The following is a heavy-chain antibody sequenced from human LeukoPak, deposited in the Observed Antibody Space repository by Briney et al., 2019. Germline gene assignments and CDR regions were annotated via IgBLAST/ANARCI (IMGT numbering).Heavy chain of an antibody. Sequence: ASVKVSCKASGYTFTGYHMHWVRQAPGQGLEWMGWINPNSGGTNYAQKFQGRVTMTRDTSISTAYMELSRLRSDDTAVYYCARRTIAAAAGQFDPWGQGTLVTVSS. CDR1: GYTFTGYH. CDR2: INPNSGGT. CDR3: ARRTIAAAAGQFDP. J-gene: IGHJ5*02. V-gene: IGHV1-2*02. D-gene: IGHD6-13*01.